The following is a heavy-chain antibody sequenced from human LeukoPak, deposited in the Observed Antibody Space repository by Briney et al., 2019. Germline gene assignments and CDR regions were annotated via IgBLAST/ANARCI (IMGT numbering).Heavy chain of an antibody. V-gene: IGHV3-48*01. CDR3: ARSDNSNYCFDY. CDR1: GFTFSSYS. D-gene: IGHD4-11*01. CDR2: ISSIGGNI. Sequence: PGGSLRLSCAASGFTFSSYSMNWVRQAPGKGLEWVSFISSIGGNIYYADSVKGRFTISRDNADNSLYLQMDSLRAEDTAVYYCARSDNSNYCFDYWGQGTLVTVSP. J-gene: IGHJ4*02.